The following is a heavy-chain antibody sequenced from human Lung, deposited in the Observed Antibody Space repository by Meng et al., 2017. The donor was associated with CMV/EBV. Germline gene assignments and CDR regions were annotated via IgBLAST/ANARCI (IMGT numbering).Heavy chain of an antibody. Sequence: GESXKISCAASGFTFSGYAMHWVRQAPGKGLEWVSFLRYDGSNKHYADSVKGRFTISRDNSENTLYLQMNSLRTEDTAVYYCAKTGSGSYVDSWGQGTLVTVSS. J-gene: IGHJ4*02. CDR1: GFTFSGYA. D-gene: IGHD1-26*01. CDR2: LRYDGSNK. V-gene: IGHV3-30*02. CDR3: AKTGSGSYVDS.